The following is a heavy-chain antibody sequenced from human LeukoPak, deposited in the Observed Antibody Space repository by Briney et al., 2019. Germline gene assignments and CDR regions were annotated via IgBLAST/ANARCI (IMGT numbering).Heavy chain of an antibody. Sequence: SETLSLTCAVYGGSFSGYYWSWIRQPPGKGLEWIGEINHSGSTNYNPSLKSRVTISVDTSKNQFSLKLSSVTAADTAVYYCARAGPTRYYYYGMDVWGQGTTVTVSS. V-gene: IGHV4-34*01. CDR3: ARAGPTRYYYYGMDV. J-gene: IGHJ6*02. CDR2: INHSGST. D-gene: IGHD1-14*01. CDR1: GGSFSGYY.